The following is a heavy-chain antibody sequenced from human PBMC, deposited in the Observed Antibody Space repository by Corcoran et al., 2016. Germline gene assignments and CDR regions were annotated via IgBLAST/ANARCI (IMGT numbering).Heavy chain of an antibody. V-gene: IGHV3-21*01. CDR2: ISSSSSYI. J-gene: IGHJ6*02. CDR3: ASVLEWGYCSSTSCQGGTYYYYGMDV. Sequence: EVQLVESGGGLVKPGGSLRLSCAASGFTFSSYSMNWVRQAPGKGLEWVSSISSSSSYIYYADSVKGRFTISRDNAKNSLYLQMNSLRAEDTGVYYCASVLEWGYCSSTSCQGGTYYYYGMDVWGQGTTVTVSS. CDR1: GFTFSSYS. D-gene: IGHD2-2*01.